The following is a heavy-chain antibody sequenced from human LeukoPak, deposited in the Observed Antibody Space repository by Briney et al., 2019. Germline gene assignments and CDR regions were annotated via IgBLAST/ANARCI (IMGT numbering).Heavy chain of an antibody. CDR2: INPNSGGT. Sequence: ASVKVSCKASGYTFTGYYMHWVRQAPGQGLEWMGWINPNSGGTNYAQKFQGRVTMTTDTTMSTAYMELSRLTSDDTAVYYCARAGGRSWFDPWGQGTLVTVSS. J-gene: IGHJ5*02. CDR3: ARAGGRSWFDP. V-gene: IGHV1-2*02. CDR1: GYTFTGYY.